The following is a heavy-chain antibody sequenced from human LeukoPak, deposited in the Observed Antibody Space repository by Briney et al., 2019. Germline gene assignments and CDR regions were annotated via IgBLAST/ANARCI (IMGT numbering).Heavy chain of an antibody. Sequence: GGSLRLSCSASGFTFSTQPMHWVRQAPGKGLEYVSGSSGNGRSTYYADSAKGRFTISRDNSKNTLYLQMSSLRPEDTAVYYCVNQISGWVYWGQGTLATVSS. D-gene: IGHD6-19*01. J-gene: IGHJ4*02. CDR3: VNQISGWVY. V-gene: IGHV3-64D*06. CDR1: GFTFSTQP. CDR2: SSGNGRST.